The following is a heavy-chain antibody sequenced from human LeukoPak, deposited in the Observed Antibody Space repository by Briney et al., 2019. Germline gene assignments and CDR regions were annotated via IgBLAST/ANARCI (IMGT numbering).Heavy chain of an antibody. CDR2: ISSSGSTI. Sequence: PGGSLRLSCAASGFTFSDYYMSWIRQPPGKGLEWVSYISSSGSTIYYADSVKGRFTISRDNAKNSLCLQMNSLRAEDTAVYYCARDLMAAAGTNYWGQGTLVTVSS. CDR3: ARDLMAAAGTNY. V-gene: IGHV3-11*01. J-gene: IGHJ4*02. D-gene: IGHD6-13*01. CDR1: GFTFSDYY.